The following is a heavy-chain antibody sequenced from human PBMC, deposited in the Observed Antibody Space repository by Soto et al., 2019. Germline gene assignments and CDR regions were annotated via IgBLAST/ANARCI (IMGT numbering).Heavy chain of an antibody. CDR1: GGTFSSYA. CDR2: IIPIFGTA. Sequence: QVQLVQSGAEVKKPGSSVKVSCKASGGTFSSYAISWVRQAPGQGLEWMGGIIPIFGTANYAQKLHGRVTITADESTNTAYMERSSLRSEDTAVYYCTRDRGRRYNDGRGYYYSAYWGQGTLVTVSS. CDR3: TRDRGRRYNDGRGYYYSAY. J-gene: IGHJ4*02. V-gene: IGHV1-69*01. D-gene: IGHD3-22*01.